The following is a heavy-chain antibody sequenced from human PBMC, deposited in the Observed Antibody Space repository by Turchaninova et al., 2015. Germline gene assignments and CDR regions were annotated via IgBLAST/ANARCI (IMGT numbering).Heavy chain of an antibody. D-gene: IGHD3-16*01. CDR2: INGDDDK. Sequence: QITLTESGPTLVKPTQPLTLTCPFSGFPLSTTEVAVGWLPQSPGKALEWLALINGDDDKRHSPSLKSRLTITRDTSKNQVVLIMTNVDPVDTATYYCAHSLILGSQASSFDIWGQGTTVTVSS. J-gene: IGHJ3*02. V-gene: IGHV2-5*02. CDR3: AHSLILGSQASSFDI. CDR1: GFPLSTTEVA.